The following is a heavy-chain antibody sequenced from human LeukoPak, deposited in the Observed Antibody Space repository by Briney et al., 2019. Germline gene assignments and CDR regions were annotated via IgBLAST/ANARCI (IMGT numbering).Heavy chain of an antibody. V-gene: IGHV3-30*03. D-gene: IGHD2-15*01. J-gene: IGHJ5*02. CDR3: VRGGPSTWS. CDR1: GFTFSSYG. CDR2: ISYDGSNK. Sequence: GGSLRLSCAASGFTFSSYGMHWVRQAPGKGLEWVAVISYDGSNKYYADSVKGRFTISRDNSKNTLYLQMNSLRAEDTAVYYCVRGGPSTWSWGQGTLVTVSS.